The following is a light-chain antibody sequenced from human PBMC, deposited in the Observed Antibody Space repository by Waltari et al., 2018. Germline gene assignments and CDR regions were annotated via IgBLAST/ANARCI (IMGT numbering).Light chain of an antibody. CDR2: KAR. CDR3: QSADTNFADHVA. Sequence: SYDLTQPTSVSVYPGQPARSTCPGGAFPRPYAYWSQQKPCQAPVLLIYKARERPSGIPERFSGSSSGTTVALTISGVQAEDEADYYCQSADTNFADHVAFGGGTQLTVL. CDR1: AFPRPY. V-gene: IGLV3-25*03. J-gene: IGLJ2*01.